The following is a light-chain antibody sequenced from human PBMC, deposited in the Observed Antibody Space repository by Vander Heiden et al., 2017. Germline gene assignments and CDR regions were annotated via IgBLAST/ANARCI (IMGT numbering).Light chain of an antibody. Sequence: EIVLTQSPATLSLSPGEGATLSCRASQSVSSYLAWYQHKPGQAPRLLIHEASNRATGIPGRFSGTGSGTDFTLTISSLEPEDSAVYYCQHRSGWLPGTFGPGTKVEIK. CDR3: QHRSGWLPGT. CDR2: EAS. V-gene: IGKV3-11*01. CDR1: QSVSSY. J-gene: IGKJ1*01.